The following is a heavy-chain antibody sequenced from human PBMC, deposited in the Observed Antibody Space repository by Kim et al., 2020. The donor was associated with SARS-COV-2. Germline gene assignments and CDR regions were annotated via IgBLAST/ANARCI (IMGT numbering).Heavy chain of an antibody. Sequence: IKSRVTITVDTSKNQFTLKLSSVTAADTAVYYCARRRHLDWLSTYYFDYWGQGTLVTVSS. V-gene: IGHV4-39*01. J-gene: IGHJ4*02. D-gene: IGHD3-9*01. CDR3: ARRRHLDWLSTYYFDY.